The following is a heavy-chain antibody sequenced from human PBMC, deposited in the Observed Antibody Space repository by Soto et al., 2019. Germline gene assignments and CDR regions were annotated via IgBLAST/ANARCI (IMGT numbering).Heavy chain of an antibody. CDR1: EFTFSSYA. CDR2: ISGSGGST. J-gene: IGHJ4*02. D-gene: IGHD3-22*01. CDR3: AKLLRKRPREDYDSSGYYVPPDFDY. Sequence: GGSLRLSCAASEFTFSSYAMSWVRQAPGKGLEWVSAISGSGGSTYYADSVKGRFTISRDNSKNTLYLQMKTLRAEDTAVYYCAKLLRKRPREDYDSSGYYVPPDFDYWGQGTLVTVSS. V-gene: IGHV3-23*01.